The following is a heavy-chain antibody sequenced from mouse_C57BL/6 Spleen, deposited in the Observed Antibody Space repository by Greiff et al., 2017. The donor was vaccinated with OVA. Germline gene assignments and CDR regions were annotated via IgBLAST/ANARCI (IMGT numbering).Heavy chain of an antibody. CDR1: GYTFTDYY. V-gene: IGHV1-19*01. CDR3: ARRDSSGHFDY. J-gene: IGHJ2*01. CDR2: INPYNGGT. D-gene: IGHD3-2*02. Sequence: VQLQQSGPVLVKPGASVKMSCKASGYTFTDYYMNWVKQSHGKSLEWIGVINPYNGGTSYNKKFKGKATLTVNKSSSTAYMELNSLTSGDSAVYYGARRDSSGHFDYWGKGTTLTVSS.